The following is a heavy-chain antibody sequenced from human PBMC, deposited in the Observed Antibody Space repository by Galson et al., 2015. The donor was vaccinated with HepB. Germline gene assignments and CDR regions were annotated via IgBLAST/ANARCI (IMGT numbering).Heavy chain of an antibody. CDR3: ARGTGSYYLNYFDP. CDR2: ISAYSGDT. D-gene: IGHD1-26*01. V-gene: IGHV1-18*04. CDR1: GYTFTTYG. J-gene: IGHJ5*02. Sequence: SVKVSCKASGYTFTTYGISWVRQAPGQGLEWMGWISAYSGDTNYAQKLQGRVTMTTDTSTHTAYMELRSLKSDDTAVYYCARGTGSYYLNYFDPWGQGTLVIVSS.